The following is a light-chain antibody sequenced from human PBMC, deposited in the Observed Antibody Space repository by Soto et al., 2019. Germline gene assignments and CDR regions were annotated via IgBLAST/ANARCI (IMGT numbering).Light chain of an antibody. CDR1: SSDVGGYNY. J-gene: IGLJ2*01. V-gene: IGLV2-14*01. CDR3: SSYTSSSTVV. CDR2: EVS. Sequence: QSALTQPASVSGSPGQSITISCTGTSSDVGGYNYVSWYQQHPGKAPKLMIYEVSNRPSGVSNRFSGSKSGNTASLTSSGIQVEHEAHHYSSSYTSSSTVVFGGGTKLAVL.